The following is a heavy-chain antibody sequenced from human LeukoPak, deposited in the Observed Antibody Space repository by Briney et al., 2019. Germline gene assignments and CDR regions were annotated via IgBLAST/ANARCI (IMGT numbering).Heavy chain of an antibody. Sequence: GESLKISCKGSGYSFTSYWIGWVRQMPGKGLEWMGSIYPGDSDTRYSPSFQGQVTISADKSISTAYLQWSSLKASDTAMYYCARQSCSSTSCYVGGYYYYGMDVWGKGTTVTVSS. CDR3: ARQSCSSTSCYVGGYYYYGMDV. CDR1: GYSFTSYW. J-gene: IGHJ6*04. CDR2: IYPGDSDT. V-gene: IGHV5-51*01. D-gene: IGHD2-2*01.